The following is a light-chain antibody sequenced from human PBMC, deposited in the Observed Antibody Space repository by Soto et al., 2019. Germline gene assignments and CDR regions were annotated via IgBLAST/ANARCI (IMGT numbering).Light chain of an antibody. Sequence: QSALTQPASVSGSPGPSITIYCTGTSSDVGGYSYVSWYQQHPGKAPKLMIYEVSNRPSGVSNRFSGSKSGNTASLTISGLQAEDEADYYCSSYAGSTTLLFGGGTKITVL. CDR3: SSYAGSTTLL. J-gene: IGLJ3*02. V-gene: IGLV2-14*01. CDR1: SSDVGGYSY. CDR2: EVS.